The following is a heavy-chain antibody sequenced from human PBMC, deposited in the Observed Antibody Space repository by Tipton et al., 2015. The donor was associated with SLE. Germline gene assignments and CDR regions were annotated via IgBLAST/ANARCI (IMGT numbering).Heavy chain of an antibody. Sequence: TLSLTCIVSGDSISSGYYWGWIRQPPGKGLEWIGYIYYDGTTNYNPSLKSRVTISVDTSKNQFSLNLNSVTTTDTAVYYCARTSDRALENWFDPWGQGTLVTVSS. D-gene: IGHD1-1*01. CDR3: ARTSDRALENWFDP. CDR1: GDSISSGYY. V-gene: IGHV4-38-2*02. J-gene: IGHJ5*02. CDR2: IYYDGTT.